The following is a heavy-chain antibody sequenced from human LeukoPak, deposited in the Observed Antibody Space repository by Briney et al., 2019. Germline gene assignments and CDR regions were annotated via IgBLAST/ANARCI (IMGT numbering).Heavy chain of an antibody. CDR3: ASMDIVVVPAAFSGEDWFDP. J-gene: IGHJ5*02. Sequence: ASVKVSCKASGYTFTSYYMHWVRQAPGQGLEWMGWINPNSGGTNYAQKFQGRVTMTRDTSISAAYMELSRLRSDDTAVYYCASMDIVVVPAAFSGEDWFDPWGQGTLVTVSS. CDR1: GYTFTSYY. CDR2: INPNSGGT. V-gene: IGHV1-2*02. D-gene: IGHD2-2*03.